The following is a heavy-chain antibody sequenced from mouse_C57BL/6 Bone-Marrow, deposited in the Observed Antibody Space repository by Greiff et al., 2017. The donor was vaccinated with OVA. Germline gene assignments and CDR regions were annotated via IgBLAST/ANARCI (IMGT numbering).Heavy chain of an antibody. Sequence: QVQLQQPGAELVKPGASVKLSCKASGYTFTSYWMHWVKQRPGQGLEWIGMIHPNSGSTNYNEKFKSKATLTVDKSSSTAYMQLSSLTSEDSAVYYCARDGGGYSWFAYWGQGTLVTVSA. CDR1: GYTFTSYW. CDR2: IHPNSGST. J-gene: IGHJ3*01. D-gene: IGHD2-3*01. CDR3: ARDGGGYSWFAY. V-gene: IGHV1-64*01.